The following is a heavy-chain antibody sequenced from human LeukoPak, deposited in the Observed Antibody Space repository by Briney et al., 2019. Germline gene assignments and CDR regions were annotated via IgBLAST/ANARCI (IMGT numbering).Heavy chain of an antibody. V-gene: IGHV1-24*01. Sequence: ASVKVSSKVSGYTLTELSMHWVRQAPGKGLEWMGGFDPEDGETIYAQKFQGRVTMTEDTSTDTAYMELRSLRSDDTAVYYCARDHDSSSDYFDYWGQGTLVTVSS. CDR3: ARDHDSSSDYFDY. CDR2: FDPEDGET. J-gene: IGHJ4*02. CDR1: GYTLTELS. D-gene: IGHD6-6*01.